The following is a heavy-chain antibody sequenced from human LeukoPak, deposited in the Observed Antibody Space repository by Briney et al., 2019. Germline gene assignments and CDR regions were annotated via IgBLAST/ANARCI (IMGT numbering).Heavy chain of an antibody. J-gene: IGHJ4*02. Sequence: GGSLRLSCAASGFTFSSYERNWVRQAPGKGLEWVSYISSSGSTIYYADSVKGRFTISRDNAKNSLYLQMNSLRAEDTAVYYCAREGVTTLCDYWGQGTLVTVSS. CDR2: ISSSGSTI. CDR3: AREGVTTLCDY. CDR1: GFTFSSYE. V-gene: IGHV3-48*03. D-gene: IGHD4-17*01.